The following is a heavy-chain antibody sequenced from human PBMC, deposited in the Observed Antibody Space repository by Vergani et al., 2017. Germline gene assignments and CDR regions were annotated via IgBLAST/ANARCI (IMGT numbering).Heavy chain of an antibody. V-gene: IGHV3-74*02. Sequence: EVQLLESGGGLVQPGGSLRLTCAASEFTFSNYAMNWVRQAPGKGLEWVSGINTDGSWTTYADSVKGRFTISRDNAKNTLYLQMNSLRVEETAVYYCARGKDCGGSSCNGSPYYGLDLWGQGTTVTVSS. CDR2: INTDGSWT. D-gene: IGHD2-15*01. J-gene: IGHJ6*02. CDR3: ARGKDCGGSSCNGSPYYGLDL. CDR1: EFTFSNYA.